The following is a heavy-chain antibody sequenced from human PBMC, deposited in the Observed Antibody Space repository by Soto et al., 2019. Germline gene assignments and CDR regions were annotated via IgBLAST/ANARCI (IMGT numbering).Heavy chain of an antibody. J-gene: IGHJ5*02. D-gene: IGHD2-21*02. Sequence: QVQLVQSGAEVKKPGSSVKVSCKASGGTFSSYAISWVRQAPGQGLEWMGGIIPIFGTANYAQKFQGRVTITADESTSTAYMELSSLRSEDTAVYYCXXXXXXXVVTAIPPWFDPWGQGTLVTVSS. CDR2: IIPIFGTA. CDR3: XXXXXXXVVTAIPPWFDP. CDR1: GGTFSSYA. V-gene: IGHV1-69*01.